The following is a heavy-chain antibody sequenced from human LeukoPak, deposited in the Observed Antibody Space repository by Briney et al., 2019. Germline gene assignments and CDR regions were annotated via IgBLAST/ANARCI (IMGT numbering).Heavy chain of an antibody. D-gene: IGHD2-2*01. CDR3: ARGRYCSSTRSCYIDY. J-gene: IGHJ4*02. CDR1: GFTFSRYS. CDR2: ISSSSSYT. Sequence: GGSLRLSRAASGFTFSRYSMNWVRPAPRRGGEWVSSISSSSSYTYYAHSVKGGFTIPKDSAKNTLSLQRNSRTAGDTAVYYCARGRYCSSTRSCYIDYWGQGTLVTVSS. V-gene: IGHV3-21*01.